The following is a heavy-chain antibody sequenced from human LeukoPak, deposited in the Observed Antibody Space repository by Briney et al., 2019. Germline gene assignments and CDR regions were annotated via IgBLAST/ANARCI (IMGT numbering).Heavy chain of an antibody. J-gene: IGHJ4*02. CDR3: AKEDPGATFDY. CDR2: ISSSGGTT. V-gene: IGHV3-23*01. Sequence: GGSLRPSFAAPGFTFSSYAMNWFRQAPGKGLEGVSGISSSGGTTYYADSVKGRFTISRDNSKNTLYLQMNSLRGEDTAVYYCAKEDPGATFDYWGQGTLVTVSS. D-gene: IGHD1-26*01. CDR1: GFTFSSYA.